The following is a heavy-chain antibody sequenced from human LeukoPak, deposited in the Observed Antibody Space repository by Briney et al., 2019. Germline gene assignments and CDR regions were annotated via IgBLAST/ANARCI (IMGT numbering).Heavy chain of an antibody. J-gene: IGHJ4*02. V-gene: IGHV1-8*01. CDR2: MNPNSGNT. D-gene: IGHD3-9*01. CDR1: GYTFTSYD. Sequence: ASVKVSCKASGYTFTSYDINWVPQGSGQGLEWMGWMNPNSGNTGYAQKFQGRVTMTRNTSISTAYMELSSLRSEDTAVYYCARGDWYSADYWGQGTLVTVSS. CDR3: ARGDWYSADY.